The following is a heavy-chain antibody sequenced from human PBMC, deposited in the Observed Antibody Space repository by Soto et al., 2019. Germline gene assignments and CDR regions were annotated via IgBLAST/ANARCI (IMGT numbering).Heavy chain of an antibody. J-gene: IGHJ4*02. CDR1: GFTFSNYA. V-gene: IGHV3-23*01. CDR3: AKFFVETGSNSGWPWSFHY. Sequence: EVQLLESGGGLVQPGRSLRLSCAASGFTFSNYAMSWVRQAPGQGLDWVSAISGSGGTTYYADSVKGRFTISRDNSKNTLCRQMNSLRAEDAAVYYCAKFFVETGSNSGWPWSFHYWGQGTLVTVSS. D-gene: IGHD6-25*01. CDR2: ISGSGGTT.